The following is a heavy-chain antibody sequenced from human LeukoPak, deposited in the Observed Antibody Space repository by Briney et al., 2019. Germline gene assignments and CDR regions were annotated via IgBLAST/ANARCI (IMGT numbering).Heavy chain of an antibody. Sequence: GGSLRLSCAASGFTFSSYWMHWVRHAPGEGLVWVSRINSDGSSTSYADSVKGRFTISRDNAKNTLYLQMNSLRAEDTAVYYCARGTVTLTYYYGMDVWGQGTTVTVSS. CDR3: ARGTVTLTYYYGMDV. D-gene: IGHD4-11*01. CDR1: GFTFSSYW. J-gene: IGHJ6*02. V-gene: IGHV3-74*01. CDR2: INSDGSST.